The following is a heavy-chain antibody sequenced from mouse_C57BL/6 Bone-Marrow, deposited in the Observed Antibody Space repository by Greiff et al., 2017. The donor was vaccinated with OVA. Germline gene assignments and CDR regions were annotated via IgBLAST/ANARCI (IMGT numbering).Heavy chain of an antibody. CDR3: TRDYEAMDY. J-gene: IGHJ4*01. CDR2: IDPSDSYT. CDR1: GYTFTSYW. V-gene: IGHV1-50*01. Sequence: VQLQQPGAELVKPGASVKLSCKASGYTFTSYWMQWVKQRPGQGLEWIGEIDPSDSYTNYNQKFKGKATLTVDTSSSTADMQLSSLTSEDSAVYYCTRDYEAMDYWGQGTSVTVSS.